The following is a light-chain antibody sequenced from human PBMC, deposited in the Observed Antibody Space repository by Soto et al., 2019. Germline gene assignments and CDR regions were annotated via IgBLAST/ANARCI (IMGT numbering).Light chain of an antibody. V-gene: IGLV2-14*01. CDR2: EVR. J-gene: IGLJ3*02. CDR3: SSYATTSTLV. Sequence: QSMLTQPASVSGSPGQSITIACTGTNRDVGSYNLVSWYQQRPGEAPKLIISEVRNRPSGISYRFTGSKSGNTASLTISGLQAEDEADYYCSSYATTSTLVFGGATKVTVL. CDR1: NRDVGSYNL.